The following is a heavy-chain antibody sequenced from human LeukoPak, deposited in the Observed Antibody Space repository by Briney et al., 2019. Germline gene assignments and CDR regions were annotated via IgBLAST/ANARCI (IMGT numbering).Heavy chain of an antibody. CDR2: IHYSGSTQYSGST. CDR1: GGSILSGDYY. Sequence: SQTLSLTCTVSGGSILSGDYYWNWLRQHPGKGLEWIGYIHYSGSTQYSGSTEYNPSLKSRVTISADTSKNHFSLKLSSVTAADRAVYYCARDQGGDSEFDYWGQGTLVTVSS. J-gene: IGHJ4*02. V-gene: IGHV4-31*03. CDR3: ARDQGGDSEFDY. D-gene: IGHD2-21*02.